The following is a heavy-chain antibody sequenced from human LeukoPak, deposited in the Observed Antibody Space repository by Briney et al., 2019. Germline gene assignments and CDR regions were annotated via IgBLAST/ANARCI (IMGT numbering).Heavy chain of an antibody. Sequence: GGSLRLSCAASGFTVSSNYMSWVRQAPGKGLEWVSLIYSGGTTYYADSVKGRFTISRDNSKNTLYLQMNGLRAEDTAVYYCAREAGSSGYYDSYYYYYMDVWGKGTTVTISS. D-gene: IGHD3-22*01. CDR2: IYSGGTT. CDR1: GFTVSSNY. V-gene: IGHV3-66*01. CDR3: AREAGSSGYYDSYYYYYMDV. J-gene: IGHJ6*03.